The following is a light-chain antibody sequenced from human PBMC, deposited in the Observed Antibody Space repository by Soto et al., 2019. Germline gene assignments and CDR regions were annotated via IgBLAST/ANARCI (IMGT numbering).Light chain of an antibody. CDR1: QSVLYSSNNKNY. J-gene: IGKJ4*01. V-gene: IGKV4-1*01. CDR2: LAS. CDR3: QQYYSTPLT. Sequence: DIVMTQSPDSLAVSLGERATINCKSSQSVLYSSNNKNYLAWYQQKPGQPPKLLIYLASTRESGVPDRFSGSGSGPDFTLTISSLKAESVAVYYCQQYYSTPLTFGGGTKVEIK.